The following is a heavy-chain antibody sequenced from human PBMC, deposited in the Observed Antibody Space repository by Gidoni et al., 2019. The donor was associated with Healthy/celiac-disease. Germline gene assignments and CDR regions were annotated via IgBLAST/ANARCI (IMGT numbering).Heavy chain of an antibody. J-gene: IGHJ4*02. V-gene: IGHV3-21*01. D-gene: IGHD6-19*01. CDR1: GFTFSSYS. CDR2: ISSSSSYI. CDR3: ARDYTLGSIAVAGFFDY. Sequence: EVQLVESGGGLVKPGGSLRLSCAASGFTFSSYSMNWVRQAPGKGLEWVSSISSSSSYIYYADSVKGRFTISRDNAKNSLYLQMNSLRAEDTAVYYCARDYTLGSIAVAGFFDYWGQGTLVTVSS.